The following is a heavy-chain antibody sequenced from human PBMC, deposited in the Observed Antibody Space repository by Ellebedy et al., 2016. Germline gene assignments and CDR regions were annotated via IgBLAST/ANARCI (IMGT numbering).Heavy chain of an antibody. D-gene: IGHD4-17*01. CDR2: LSRTDDST. Sequence: GGSLRLSXTASGFTFSNYVMSWVRQAPGKGLKWVSGLSRTDDSTYYADSVKGRFTISRDDPKSTLYLQMNNLRAEDTAVYYCAKDRDDAGDFVFDSWGQGTLVTVSS. CDR1: GFTFSNYV. CDR3: AKDRDDAGDFVFDS. J-gene: IGHJ4*02. V-gene: IGHV3-23*01.